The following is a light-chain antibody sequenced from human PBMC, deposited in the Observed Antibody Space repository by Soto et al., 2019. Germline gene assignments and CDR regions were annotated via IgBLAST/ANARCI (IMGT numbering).Light chain of an antibody. V-gene: IGKV1-5*01. CDR3: QQYNSYPWT. J-gene: IGKJ1*01. CDR2: DAS. CDR1: QSISYW. Sequence: GDRVTITCRASQSISYWLAWYQQKPGKAPKLLIYDASSLESGVPSRFSGSGSGTEFTLTISSLQPDDFATYYCQQYNSYPWTFGQGTKVDIK.